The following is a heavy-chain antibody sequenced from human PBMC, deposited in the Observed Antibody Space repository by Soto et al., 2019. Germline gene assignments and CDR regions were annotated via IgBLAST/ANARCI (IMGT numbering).Heavy chain of an antibody. Sequence: SVKVSCKASGGTFSSYAISWVRQAPGQGLEWMGGIIPIFGTANYAQKFQGRVTITADESTSTAYMELSSLRSEDTAVYYCARDRQRTTSHYYYYGMDVWGQGTTVTVS. V-gene: IGHV1-69*13. CDR1: GGTFSSYA. J-gene: IGHJ6*02. CDR3: ARDRQRTTSHYYYYGMDV. D-gene: IGHD1-1*01. CDR2: IIPIFGTA.